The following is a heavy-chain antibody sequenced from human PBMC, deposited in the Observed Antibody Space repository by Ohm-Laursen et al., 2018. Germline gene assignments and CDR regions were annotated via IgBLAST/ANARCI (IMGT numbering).Heavy chain of an antibody. CDR1: GFTFSTYP. CDR2: ADSGGSAT. D-gene: IGHD3-16*01. J-gene: IGHJ6*02. Sequence: SLRLSCTASGFTFSTYPMHWVRQGPGKGVVWVSRADSGGSATSYADSVKGRFTISRDNAKNTLYLQMNSLRAEDTAVYYCARGSLNGLDVWGQGTTVTVCS. V-gene: IGHV3-74*01. CDR3: ARGSLNGLDV.